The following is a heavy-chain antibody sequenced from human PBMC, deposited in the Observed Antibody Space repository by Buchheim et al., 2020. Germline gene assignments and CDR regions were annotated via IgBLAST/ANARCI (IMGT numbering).Heavy chain of an antibody. Sequence: EVQLVESGGGLVKPGGSLRLSCAASGFTFSSYSMNWVRQAPGKGLEWVSSISSSSSYIYYADSVKGRFTISRDNAKNSLYLQMNSLRAEDTAVYYCARESTAYCSGGSCYEILDYYGMDVWGQGTT. CDR2: ISSSSSYI. D-gene: IGHD2-15*01. CDR3: ARESTAYCSGGSCYEILDYYGMDV. CDR1: GFTFSSYS. V-gene: IGHV3-21*01. J-gene: IGHJ6*02.